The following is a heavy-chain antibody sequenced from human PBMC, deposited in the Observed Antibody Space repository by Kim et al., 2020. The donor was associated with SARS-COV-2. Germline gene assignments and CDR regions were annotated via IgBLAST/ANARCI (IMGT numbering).Heavy chain of an antibody. V-gene: IGHV3-30*18. D-gene: IGHD3-3*01. CDR3: ANGITIFGVVIMPFDY. CDR1: GFTFSSYG. Sequence: GGSLRLSCAASGFTFSSYGMHWVRQAPGKGLEWVAVISYDGSNKYYADSVKGRFTISRDNSKNTLYLQMNSLRAEDTAVYYCANGITIFGVVIMPFDYWGQGTLVTVSS. CDR2: ISYDGSNK. J-gene: IGHJ4*02.